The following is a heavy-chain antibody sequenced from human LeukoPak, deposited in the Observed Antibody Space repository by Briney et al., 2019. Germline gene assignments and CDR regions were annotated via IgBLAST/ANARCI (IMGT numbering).Heavy chain of an antibody. V-gene: IGHV4-34*01. CDR1: GGSFSGYY. Sequence: SETLSLTCAVYGGSFSGYYWSWIRQPPGKGLEWIGEINHSGSTNYNPSLKSRVTISVDTSKNQFSLKLSSVTAADTAVYYCARDYLYGDSYFDYWGQGTLVTVSS. D-gene: IGHD4-17*01. CDR3: ARDYLYGDSYFDY. J-gene: IGHJ4*02. CDR2: INHSGST.